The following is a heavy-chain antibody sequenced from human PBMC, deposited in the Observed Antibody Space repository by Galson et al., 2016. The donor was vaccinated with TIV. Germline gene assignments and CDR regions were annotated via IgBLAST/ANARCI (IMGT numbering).Heavy chain of an antibody. Sequence: TLSLTCAVSGGSFSANYWGWVRQSPGKGLEWIGEISPSGSPNYNPSLKSRITISVDMSKNQFSLKLSSVTAADTAVYYCARSDYGDSLDYWGQGTLVTVSS. CDR1: GGSFSANY. CDR3: ARSDYGDSLDY. D-gene: IGHD4-17*01. CDR2: ISPSGSP. J-gene: IGHJ4*02. V-gene: IGHV4-34*01.